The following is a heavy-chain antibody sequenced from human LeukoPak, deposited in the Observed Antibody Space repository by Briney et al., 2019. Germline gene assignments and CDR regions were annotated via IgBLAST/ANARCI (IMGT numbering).Heavy chain of an antibody. CDR1: GFIFSLYD. V-gene: IGHV3-23*01. Sequence: GGSLRLSRAASGFIFSLYDMSWLRQAPRKALGWVSAITDSGDRTFYAVSVKGRVTISRDNSKNTLNLQMNSLRAEDTAVYYCARGSRITGWSWGRGTLVTVSS. CDR2: ITDSGDRT. CDR3: ARGSRITGWS. J-gene: IGHJ4*02. D-gene: IGHD3-10*01.